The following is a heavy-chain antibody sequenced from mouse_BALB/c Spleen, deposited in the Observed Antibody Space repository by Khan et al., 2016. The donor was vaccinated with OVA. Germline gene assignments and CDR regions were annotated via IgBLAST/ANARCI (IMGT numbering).Heavy chain of an antibody. CDR1: GYTFTNYV. V-gene: IGHV1S136*01. CDR2: INPDNAGT. CDR3: AREASSWDFSFPY. J-gene: IGHJ3*01. Sequence: VQLQQPGPELVEPGASVKMSCKASGYTFTNYVIHWVKQKPGQGLEWIGYINPDNAGTRYNEKFKGKATLTSDISSTSADMELLSLTSEDSAVYYCAREASSWDFSFPYWGQGTLVTVSA. D-gene: IGHD4-1*01.